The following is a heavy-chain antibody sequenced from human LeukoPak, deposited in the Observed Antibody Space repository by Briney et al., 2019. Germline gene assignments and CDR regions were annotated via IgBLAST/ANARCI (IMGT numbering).Heavy chain of an antibody. D-gene: IGHD5-12*01. CDR3: ARHGPSYSGYVDP. Sequence: PSGTLSLTCAVYGGSFSGYYWCWIRQPPGKGLEWIGEINHIGSTNYNPSPQSRGTISSATSKNHFSTRRISVKAAETAVYYCARHGPSYSGYVDPWGQGTLVTVSS. J-gene: IGHJ5*02. V-gene: IGHV4-34*01. CDR1: GGSFSGYY. CDR2: INHIGST.